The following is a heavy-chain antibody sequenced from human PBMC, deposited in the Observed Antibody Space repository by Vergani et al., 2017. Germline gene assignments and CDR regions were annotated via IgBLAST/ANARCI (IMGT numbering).Heavy chain of an antibody. Sequence: EVQLVESGGGLVQPGGSLRLSCAASGFTVSSNYMSWVRQAPGKGLEWVSAIGTAGDTYYPGSVKGRFTISRENAKKSLYLQMNSLRAGDTAVYYCARDRYSDGFGLNGMDVWGQGTTVTVSS. V-gene: IGHV3-13*01. CDR1: GFTVSSNY. J-gene: IGHJ6*02. CDR2: IGTAGDT. CDR3: ARDRYSDGFGLNGMDV. D-gene: IGHD5-18*01.